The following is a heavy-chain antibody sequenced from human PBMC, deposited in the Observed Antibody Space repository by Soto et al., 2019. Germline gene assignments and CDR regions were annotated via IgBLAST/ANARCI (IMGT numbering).Heavy chain of an antibody. CDR2: INADNGNT. CDR3: ASEIDATTATSLDY. J-gene: IGHJ4*02. V-gene: IGHV1-3*01. D-gene: IGHD4-17*01. Sequence: QVQLVQSGVEVKKPGASVKVSCKASGYTFSGSVMHWVRQAPGQGLEWMGWINADNGNTKYSQKFQGRVTMTWDTSASTAYMELSSLRSEDTAIYYCASEIDATTATSLDYWGQGTLVTVSS. CDR1: GYTFSGSV.